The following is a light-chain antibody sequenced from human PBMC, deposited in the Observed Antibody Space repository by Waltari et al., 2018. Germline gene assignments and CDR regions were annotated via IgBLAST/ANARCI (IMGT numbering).Light chain of an antibody. J-gene: IGKJ1*01. CDR3: QHTYSIPWT. CDR1: QYISSY. CDR2: AAS. V-gene: IGKV1-39*01. Sequence: DIQMTQSPSSLSAFVGDRVTIPCRASQYISSYLNWYQHKSGKAPKLLIYAASSLQSGVPSRFSGSGSGTDFTLTISNLQPEDFATYFCQHTYSIPWTFGQGTKVEIE.